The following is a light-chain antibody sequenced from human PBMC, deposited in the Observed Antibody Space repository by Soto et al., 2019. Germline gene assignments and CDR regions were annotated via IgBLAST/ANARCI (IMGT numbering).Light chain of an antibody. V-gene: IGKV3D-15*01. CDR3: QQYDSFSVT. CDR2: GAS. J-gene: IGKJ1*01. CDR1: QSVSSN. Sequence: EIVMTQSPATLSVSPGERATLACRASQSVSSNLAWYQQKPGQAPRLLIYGASSRATGIPDRFSGSGSGTDFTLTISRLEPEDFATYYCQQYDSFSVTFGQGTKVDI.